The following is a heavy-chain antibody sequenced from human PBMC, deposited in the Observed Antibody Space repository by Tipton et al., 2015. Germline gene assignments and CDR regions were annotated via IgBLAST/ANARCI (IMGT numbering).Heavy chain of an antibody. Sequence: QSGPEVKQPGASVKVSCKASGYIFNGYYIHWVRQAPGQGLEWMGWINPDSGDTDYGQKFKGRVSMTRDTSISTAYMELSRLTSDDTAVYYCARGGPTIWNWFDPWGQGTLVTVSS. V-gene: IGHV1-2*02. CDR3: ARGGPTIWNWFDP. CDR2: INPDSGDT. CDR1: GYIFNGYY. D-gene: IGHD3-9*01. J-gene: IGHJ5*02.